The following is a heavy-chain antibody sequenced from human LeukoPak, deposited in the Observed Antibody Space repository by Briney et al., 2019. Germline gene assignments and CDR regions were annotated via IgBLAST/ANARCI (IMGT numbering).Heavy chain of an antibody. Sequence: GGSLRLSCAASGFTFSTYAMSWVRQAPGQGLEWVSAISGSGGSTYYADSVKGRFTISRDNSKNTLYLQMNSLRAGDTAVYYCANGRTIFGVVTHLFDYWGQGTLVSVSS. D-gene: IGHD3-3*01. CDR2: ISGSGGST. CDR3: ANGRTIFGVVTHLFDY. CDR1: GFTFSTYA. J-gene: IGHJ4*02. V-gene: IGHV3-23*01.